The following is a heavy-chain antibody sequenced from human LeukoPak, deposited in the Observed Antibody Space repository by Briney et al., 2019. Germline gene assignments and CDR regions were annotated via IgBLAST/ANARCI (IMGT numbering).Heavy chain of an antibody. CDR2: IYHSGST. V-gene: IGHV4-38-2*01. CDR1: GYSTSSGYY. Sequence: SETLSLTCAVSGYSTSSGYYWGWIRQPPGKGLEWIGSIYHSGSTYYNPSLKSRVTISVDTSKNQFSLKLSSVTAADTAVYYCARVTYDAFDIWGQGTMVTVSS. J-gene: IGHJ3*02. D-gene: IGHD2-21*02. CDR3: ARVTYDAFDI.